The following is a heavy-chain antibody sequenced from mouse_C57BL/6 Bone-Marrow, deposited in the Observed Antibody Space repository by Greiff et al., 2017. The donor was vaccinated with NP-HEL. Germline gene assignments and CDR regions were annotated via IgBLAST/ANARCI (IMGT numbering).Heavy chain of an antibody. V-gene: IGHV3-6*01. J-gene: IGHJ1*03. Sequence: EVKLQESGPGLVKPSQSLSLTCSVTGYSITSGYYWNWIRQFPGNKLEWMGYISYDGSNNYNPSLKIRISITRDTSKNQFFLKLNSVTTEDTATYYCARNYGYFDVWGTGTTVTVSS. CDR2: ISYDGSN. CDR1: GYSITSGYY. CDR3: ARNYGYFDV.